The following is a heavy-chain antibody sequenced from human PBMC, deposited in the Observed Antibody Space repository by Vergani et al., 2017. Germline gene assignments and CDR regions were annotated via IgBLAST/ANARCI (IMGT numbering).Heavy chain of an antibody. V-gene: IGHV1-46*01. CDR2: INPSGGST. Sequence: QVQLVQSGAEVKKPGASVKVSCQASGYTFTSHYIHWVRQAPGQGLEWMGIINPSGGSTNYAQKFQGRVPMTRDTSTGTVFMELSSLRSEDTAVYYCARGCGSTSCYKRGEDLFDPWGQGTLVTVSS. CDR3: ARGCGSTSCYKRGEDLFDP. CDR1: GYTFTSHY. D-gene: IGHD2-2*02. J-gene: IGHJ5*02.